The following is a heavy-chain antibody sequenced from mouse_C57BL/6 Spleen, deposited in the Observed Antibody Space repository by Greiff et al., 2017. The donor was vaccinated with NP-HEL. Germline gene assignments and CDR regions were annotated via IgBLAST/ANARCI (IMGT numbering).Heavy chain of an antibody. CDR3: TSFYGNYDY. CDR1: GYTFTDYE. V-gene: IGHV1-15*01. Sequence: VQLQESGAELVRPGASVTLSCKASGYTFTDYEMHWVKQTPVHGLEWIGAIDPETGGTAYNQKFKGKAILTADKSSSTAYMELRSLTSEDSAVYYCTSFYGNYDYWGQGTTLTVSS. CDR2: IDPETGGT. D-gene: IGHD2-1*01. J-gene: IGHJ2*01.